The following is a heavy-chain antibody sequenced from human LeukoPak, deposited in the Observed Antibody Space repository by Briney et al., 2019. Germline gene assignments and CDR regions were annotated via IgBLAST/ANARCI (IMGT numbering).Heavy chain of an antibody. CDR1: GFTFSSSA. Sequence: GGSLRLSCAASGFTFSSSAMSWVRQAPGKGLEWVSSISGSGGSTYYADSVKGRFTISRDNSKNTPYLQMNSLRAEDTAVYYCAKRIRVNWFDPWGQGTLVTVSS. V-gene: IGHV3-23*01. J-gene: IGHJ5*02. CDR3: AKRIRVNWFDP. CDR2: ISGSGGST.